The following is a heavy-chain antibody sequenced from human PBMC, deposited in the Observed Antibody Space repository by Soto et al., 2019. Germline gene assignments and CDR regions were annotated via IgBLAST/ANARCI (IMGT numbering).Heavy chain of an antibody. CDR3: TRGFDWSSYYYYGMDV. V-gene: IGHV3-49*04. D-gene: IGHD3-9*01. Sequence: LRLSCTASGFTFGDYAMSWVRQAPGKGLEWVGFIRSKAYGGTTEYAASVKGRFTISRDDSKSIAYLQMNSLKTEDTAVYYCTRGFDWSSYYYYGMDVWGQGTTVTVSS. J-gene: IGHJ6*02. CDR1: GFTFGDYA. CDR2: IRSKAYGGTT.